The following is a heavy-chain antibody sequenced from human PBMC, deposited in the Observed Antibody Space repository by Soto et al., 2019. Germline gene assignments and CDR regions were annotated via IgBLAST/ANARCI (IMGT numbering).Heavy chain of an antibody. CDR3: ARGGTAMVRHFDY. CDR2: IIPIFGTA. J-gene: IGHJ4*02. Sequence: QVQLVQSGGEVKRPGSSVKVSCKASGDTFSSYAISWVRQAPGQGLEWMGGIIPIFGTANYAQKFQGRVTITADESTSTAYMELSSLRSEDTAVYYCARGGTAMVRHFDYWGQGTLVTVSS. V-gene: IGHV1-69*01. CDR1: GDTFSSYA. D-gene: IGHD5-18*01.